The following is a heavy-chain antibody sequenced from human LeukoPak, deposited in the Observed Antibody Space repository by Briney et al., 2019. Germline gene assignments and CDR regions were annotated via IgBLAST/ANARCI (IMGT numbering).Heavy chain of an antibody. CDR1: GGSFSGYY. CDR2: INHSGST. J-gene: IGHJ4*02. CDR3: ARGFDHYYGSGSYFR. V-gene: IGHV4-34*01. Sequence: SETLSLTCAVYGGSFSGYYWSWIRQPPGKGLEWIGEINHSGSTNYNPSLKSRVTISVDTSKNQFSLKLSSVTAADTAVYYCARGFDHYYGSGSYFRWGPGTLVTVSS. D-gene: IGHD3-10*01.